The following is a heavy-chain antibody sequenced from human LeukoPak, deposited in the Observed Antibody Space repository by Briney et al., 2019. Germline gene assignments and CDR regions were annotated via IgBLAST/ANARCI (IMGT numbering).Heavy chain of an antibody. CDR1: GFTFSSYV. D-gene: IGHD5-24*01. CDR3: ARDPDGYNVFDY. J-gene: IGHJ4*02. V-gene: IGHV3-48*03. Sequence: PGGSLRLSCAASGFTFSSYVMSWVRQAPGKGLEWVSYISSSGSTIYCADSVKGRFTISRDNAKNSLYLQMNSLRAEDTAVYYCARDPDGYNVFDYWGQGTLVTVSS. CDR2: ISSSGSTI.